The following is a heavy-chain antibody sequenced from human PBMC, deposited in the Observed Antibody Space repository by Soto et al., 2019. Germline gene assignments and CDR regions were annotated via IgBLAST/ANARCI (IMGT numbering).Heavy chain of an antibody. CDR3: ARHRRGGWRILRDYYLDV. D-gene: IGHD4-17*01. V-gene: IGHV4-39*01. CDR1: GGSISSSSYY. J-gene: IGHJ6*03. CDR2: IYYSGST. Sequence: PSETLSLTCTVSGGSISSSSYYWGWIRQPPGKGLEWIGSIYYSGSTYYNPSLKSRVTISVDTSKNQFSLKLSSVTAADTAVYYCARHRRGGWRILRDYYLDVWGKGTTVTVSS.